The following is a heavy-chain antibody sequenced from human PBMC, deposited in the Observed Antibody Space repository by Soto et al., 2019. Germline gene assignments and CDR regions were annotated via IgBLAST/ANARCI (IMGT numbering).Heavy chain of an antibody. CDR2: INHSGST. D-gene: IGHD4-17*01. J-gene: IGHJ4*02. CDR1: GGSFSGYY. CDR3: ARGLTTVTTVRYFDY. V-gene: IGHV4-34*01. Sequence: QVQLQQWGAGLLKPSETLSLTCAVYGGSFSGYYWSWIRQPPGKGLEWIGEINHSGSTNYNPSLKSRVTISVDTSKNQFSLKLSSVTDADTAVYYCARGLTTVTTVRYFDYWGQGTLVTVSS.